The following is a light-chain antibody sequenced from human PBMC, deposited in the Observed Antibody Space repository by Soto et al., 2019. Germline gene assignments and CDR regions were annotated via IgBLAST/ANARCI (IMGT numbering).Light chain of an antibody. CDR1: SSNIGAGYD. CDR2: GNS. V-gene: IGLV1-40*01. J-gene: IGLJ3*02. Sequence: QSVLTQPPSVSGAPGQRVTISCTGGSSNIGAGYDVHWYQQLPGTAPKLLIYGNSNRPSGVPDRFSGSKPGTSASLAITGLQAEDEADYYCQSYDSSLSGWVFGGGTKVTVL. CDR3: QSYDSSLSGWV.